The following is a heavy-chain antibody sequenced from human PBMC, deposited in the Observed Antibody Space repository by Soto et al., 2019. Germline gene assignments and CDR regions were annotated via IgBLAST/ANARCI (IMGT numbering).Heavy chain of an antibody. V-gene: IGHV1-46*02. D-gene: IGHD3-10*01. Sequence: QVQLVQSGAEVKKPGASVKVACKASGYSFNSYYMHWVRQAPGQGPGWKGVINPSGASTSYAQKFQGRVTMTRDTSTSTVYMELSSLRSEDTALYYCASDYNAYQRQHVFDIWGQGTLVTVSS. J-gene: IGHJ3*02. CDR1: GYSFNSYY. CDR3: ASDYNAYQRQHVFDI. CDR2: INPSGAST.